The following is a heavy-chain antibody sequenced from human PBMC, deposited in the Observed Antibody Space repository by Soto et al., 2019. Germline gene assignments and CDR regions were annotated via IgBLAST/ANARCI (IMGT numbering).Heavy chain of an antibody. CDR3: ARIPYCTNGVCYTRSRYYFDY. Sequence: SGPTLVNPTETLTLTCTVSGFSLSNARMGVSWIRQPPGKALEWLAHIFSNDEKSYSTSLKIRLTISKDTSKSQVVLTMTNMDPVDTATYYCARIPYCTNGVCYTRSRYYFDYWGQGTLVTVSS. D-gene: IGHD2-8*01. CDR2: IFSNDEK. CDR1: GFSLSNARMG. J-gene: IGHJ4*02. V-gene: IGHV2-26*01.